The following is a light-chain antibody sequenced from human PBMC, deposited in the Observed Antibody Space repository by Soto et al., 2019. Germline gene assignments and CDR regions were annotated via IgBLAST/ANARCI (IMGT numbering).Light chain of an antibody. CDR2: GAS. Sequence: EIVLTQSPGTLSLSPGERATLSCRASQSVSSSYLAWYQQKPGQAPRLLIYGASSRATGIPDRFSGSGSGTDVTLTLSRLEPEDFAVYYCQQYGSSPPITFGQGTRLEIK. CDR1: QSVSSSY. CDR3: QQYGSSPPIT. V-gene: IGKV3-20*01. J-gene: IGKJ5*01.